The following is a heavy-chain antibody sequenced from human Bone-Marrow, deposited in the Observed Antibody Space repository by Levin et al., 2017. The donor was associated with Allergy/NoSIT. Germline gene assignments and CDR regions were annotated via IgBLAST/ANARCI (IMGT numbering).Heavy chain of an antibody. CDR2: INAGNGNT. CDR3: ARGEQKEFPILWFGEGGGDAFDS. Sequence: ASVKVSCKASGYTFTSYAMHWVRQAPGQRLEWMGWINAGNGNTKYSQKFQGRVTITRDTSASTAYMELSSLRSEDTAVYYCARGEQKEFPILWFGEGGGDAFDSWGQGTMVTVSS. J-gene: IGHJ3*02. D-gene: IGHD3-10*01. V-gene: IGHV1-3*01. CDR1: GYTFTSYA.